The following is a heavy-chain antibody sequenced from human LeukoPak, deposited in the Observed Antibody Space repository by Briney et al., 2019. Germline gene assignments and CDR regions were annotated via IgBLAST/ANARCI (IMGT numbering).Heavy chain of an antibody. Sequence: PGGSLRLSCAASGFTFDDYGMSWVRQAPGKGLEWVSGINWNGGSTGYADSVKGRFTISRDNAKNSLYLRMNSLRAEDTALYYCARDGVVVVPAAFDYWGQGTLVTVSS. CDR1: GFTFDDYG. CDR3: ARDGVVVVPAAFDY. CDR2: INWNGGST. J-gene: IGHJ4*02. D-gene: IGHD2-2*01. V-gene: IGHV3-20*04.